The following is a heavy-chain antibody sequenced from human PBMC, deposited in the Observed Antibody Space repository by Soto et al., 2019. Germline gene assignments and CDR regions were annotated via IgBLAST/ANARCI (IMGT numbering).Heavy chain of an antibody. CDR3: AREIYCSGGSCHLYYGMDV. Sequence: ASVKVSCKASGYTFTSYGISWVRQAPGQGLEWMGWISAYNGNTNYAQKLQGRVTMTTDTSTSTAYMELRSLRSDDTAMYYCAREIYCSGGSCHLYYGMDVWGQGTTVTVSS. D-gene: IGHD2-15*01. J-gene: IGHJ6*02. V-gene: IGHV1-18*04. CDR2: ISAYNGNT. CDR1: GYTFTSYG.